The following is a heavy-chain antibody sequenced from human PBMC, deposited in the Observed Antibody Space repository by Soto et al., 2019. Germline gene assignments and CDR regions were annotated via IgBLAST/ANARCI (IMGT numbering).Heavy chain of an antibody. V-gene: IGHV1-18*01. CDR3: ARGDIVGATMRDFDL. D-gene: IGHD1-26*01. CDR2: ISAYNGNT. Sequence: QVQLVQSGAEVKKPGASVKVSCKASGYTFTSYGISWVRQAPGQGLEWMGWISAYNGNTNYAQKLQGRVTMNTDTSASTAYMERRSRRSDDTAVYYCARGDIVGATMRDFDLWGRGTLVTVSS. J-gene: IGHJ2*01. CDR1: GYTFTSYG.